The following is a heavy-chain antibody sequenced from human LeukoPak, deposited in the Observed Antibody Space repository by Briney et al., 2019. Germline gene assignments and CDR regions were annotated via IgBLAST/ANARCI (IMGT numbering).Heavy chain of an antibody. CDR3: ARHPKQQDSWRFDY. J-gene: IGHJ4*02. CDR1: GGSISSSDYS. D-gene: IGHD6-13*01. CDR2: IYYSGST. V-gene: IGHV4-39*01. Sequence: SETLSLPCTVSGGSISSSDYSWARIRQPPGKGVEWIGSIYYSGSTYHNPSLKSRVTISVDTSKNQFSLKLSSVTAADTAVYYCARHPKQQDSWRFDYWGQGTLVTVSS.